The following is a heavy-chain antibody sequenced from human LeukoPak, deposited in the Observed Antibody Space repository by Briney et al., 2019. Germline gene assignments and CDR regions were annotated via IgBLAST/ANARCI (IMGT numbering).Heavy chain of an antibody. D-gene: IGHD3-22*01. J-gene: IGHJ3*02. V-gene: IGHV3-7*01. CDR3: ARLPDYDSDAFDI. Sequence: GGSLRLSCAASGFTFSYHWMSWVRQAPGKGLEWAANIKQDGSEKYYVDSVKGRFTISRDNAKNSLYLQMNSLRAEDTAVYYCARLPDYDSDAFDIWGQGTMVTVSS. CDR1: GFTFSYHW. CDR2: IKQDGSEK.